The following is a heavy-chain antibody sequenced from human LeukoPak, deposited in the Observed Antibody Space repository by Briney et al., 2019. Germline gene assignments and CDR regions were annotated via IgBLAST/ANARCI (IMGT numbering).Heavy chain of an antibody. CDR1: GFTFSSYA. D-gene: IGHD3-10*01. CDR3: ARSETPMADPFDY. J-gene: IGHJ4*02. Sequence: GGSLRLSCAASGFTFSSYAMHWVRQAPGKGLEWAAVISYDGSNKYYADSVKGRFTISRDNSKNTLYLQMNSLRAEDTAVYYCARSETPMADPFDYWGQGTLVTVSS. CDR2: ISYDGSNK. V-gene: IGHV3-30-3*01.